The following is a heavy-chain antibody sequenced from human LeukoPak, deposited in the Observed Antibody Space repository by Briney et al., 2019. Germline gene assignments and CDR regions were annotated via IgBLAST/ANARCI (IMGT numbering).Heavy chain of an antibody. V-gene: IGHV1-69*06. J-gene: IGHJ4*02. CDR3: ARNVERYSGSSPFDY. CDR1: GGTFITYA. CDR2: IIPIFGTA. D-gene: IGHD1-26*01. Sequence: ASLMVSSKASGGTFITYATSWGRQAPGQRRGWMGRIIPIFGTANYAQKLQSGGTITADKSTSTAYMELSRMRSEDTAVYYCARNVERYSGSSPFDYWGQGTLMTVSS.